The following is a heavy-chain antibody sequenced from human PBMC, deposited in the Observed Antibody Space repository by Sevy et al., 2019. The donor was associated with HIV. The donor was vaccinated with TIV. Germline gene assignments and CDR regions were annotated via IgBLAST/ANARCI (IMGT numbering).Heavy chain of an antibody. J-gene: IGHJ6*02. V-gene: IGHV1-18*01. CDR2: ISAYNGNT. CDR1: GYTFTSYG. CDR3: ARDGYCSGGSCYPNYYYGMDV. Sequence: ASVKVSCKASGYTFTSYGISWVRQAPGQGLEWMGWISAYNGNTNNAQKLQGRVTMTTDTSTSTAYMERRSLRSDDTAVDYCARDGYCSGGSCYPNYYYGMDVWGQGTTVTVSS. D-gene: IGHD2-15*01.